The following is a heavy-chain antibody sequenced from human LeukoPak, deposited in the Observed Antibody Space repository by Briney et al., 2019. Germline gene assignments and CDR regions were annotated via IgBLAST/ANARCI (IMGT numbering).Heavy chain of an antibody. V-gene: IGHV3-21*01. CDR3: ASESTGIAAAGSSGRLYYLDY. CDR1: GFTFSSYS. D-gene: IGHD6-13*01. J-gene: IGHJ4*02. CDR2: ISSSSSYI. Sequence: GGSLRLSCAASGFTFSSYSMNWVRQAPGKGLEWVSSISSSSSYIYYADSVKGRFTISRDNAKNSLYLQMNSLRAEDTAVYYCASESTGIAAAGSSGRLYYLDYWGQGTLVTVSS.